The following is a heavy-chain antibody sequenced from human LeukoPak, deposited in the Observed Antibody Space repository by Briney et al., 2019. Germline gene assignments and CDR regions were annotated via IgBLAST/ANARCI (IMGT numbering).Heavy chain of an antibody. CDR1: GFTFSSYS. V-gene: IGHV3-21*01. Sequence: GGSLRLSCAASGFTFSSYSMNWVRQAPGKGLEWVSSISSSSSYIYYADSVKGRFTISRDNAKNSLYLQMNSLRAEDTAVYYCARDPSSYGGRSRDDYWGQGTLVTVSS. CDR2: ISSSSSYI. D-gene: IGHD4-23*01. J-gene: IGHJ4*02. CDR3: ARDPSSYGGRSRDDY.